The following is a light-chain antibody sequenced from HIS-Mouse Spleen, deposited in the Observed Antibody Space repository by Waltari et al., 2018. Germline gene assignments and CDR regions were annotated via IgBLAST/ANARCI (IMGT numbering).Light chain of an antibody. CDR2: EDS. J-gene: IGLJ2*01. CDR3: YSTDSSGNHRV. CDR1: ALPKKS. V-gene: IGLV3-10*01. Sequence: SYELTQPPSVSVSPGQTARTTCSGDALPKKSAYWYQQKSGQAPVLVIYEDSKRPSGIPERVSGSSSVTMATLTISGAQVEDEADYYCYSTDSSGNHRVFGGGTKLTVL.